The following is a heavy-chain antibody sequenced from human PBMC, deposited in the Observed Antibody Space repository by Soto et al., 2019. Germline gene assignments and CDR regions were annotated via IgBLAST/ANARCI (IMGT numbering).Heavy chain of an antibody. CDR1: GFTFDDYA. J-gene: IGHJ4*02. CDR2: ISWNSGSI. CDR3: AKDRGVRGVTEYYFDY. Sequence: GGSLRLSCAASGFTFDDYAMHWVRQAPGKGLEWVSGISWNSGSIGYADSVKGRFTISRDNAKNSLYLQMNSLRAEDTALYYCAKDRGVRGVTEYYFDYWGQGTLVTVSS. D-gene: IGHD3-10*01. V-gene: IGHV3-9*01.